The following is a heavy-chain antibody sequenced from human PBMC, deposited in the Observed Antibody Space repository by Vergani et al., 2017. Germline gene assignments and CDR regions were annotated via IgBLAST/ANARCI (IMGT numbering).Heavy chain of an antibody. Sequence: EVQLLESGGGLVQPGGSLRLSCAASGFTFSSYAMSWVRQAPGKGLEWVSAISGSGGSTYYADSVKGRFTISRDNSKNTLYLQMNSLRAEDTAVYYCAKGRGAIWGYCSSTNCYTGWFDPWGQGTLVTVSS. CDR2: ISGSGGST. V-gene: IGHV3-23*01. J-gene: IGHJ5*02. CDR3: AKGRGAIWGYCSSTNCYTGWFDP. CDR1: GFTFSSYA. D-gene: IGHD2-2*02.